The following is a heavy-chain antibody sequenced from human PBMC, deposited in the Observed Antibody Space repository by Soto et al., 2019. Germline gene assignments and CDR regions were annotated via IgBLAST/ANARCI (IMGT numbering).Heavy chain of an antibody. D-gene: IGHD5-12*01. J-gene: IGHJ4*02. V-gene: IGHV1-58*01. Sequence: SVKVSCKASGFTFTSSAVQWVRQARGQRLEWIGWIVVGSGNTNYAQKFQERVTITRDMSTSTAYMELSSLRSEDTAVYYCAADWVATILGREFDVWGQGTLVTVSS. CDR1: GFTFTSSA. CDR2: IVVGSGNT. CDR3: AADWVATILGREFDV.